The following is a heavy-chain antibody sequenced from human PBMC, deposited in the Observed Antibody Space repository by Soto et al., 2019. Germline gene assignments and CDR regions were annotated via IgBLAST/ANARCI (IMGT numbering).Heavy chain of an antibody. CDR3: TTEFVVVPEKNYYYYGMDV. CDR2: IKSKTDGGTT. D-gene: IGHD2-2*01. V-gene: IGHV3-15*07. Sequence: GGSLRLSCAASGFTFSNAWMNWVRQAPGKGLEWVGRIKSKTDGGTTDYAAPVKGRFTISRDDSKNTLYLQMNSLKTEDTAVYYCTTEFVVVPEKNYYYYGMDVWAQGTTVTVSS. CDR1: GFTFSNAW. J-gene: IGHJ6*02.